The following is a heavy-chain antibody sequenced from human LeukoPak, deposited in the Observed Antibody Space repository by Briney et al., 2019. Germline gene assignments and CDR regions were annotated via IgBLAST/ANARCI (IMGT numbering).Heavy chain of an antibody. Sequence: GSLRLSCAASGFTFSSYAISLVRQAPGKGLEWVSAISGSGGSTYYADSVKGRFTISRDNSKNTLYLQMNSLRAEDTAVYYCAKAKYHGMATTTPIDYWGQGTLVTVSS. J-gene: IGHJ4*02. D-gene: IGHD5-24*01. CDR2: ISGSGGST. CDR1: GFTFSSYA. V-gene: IGHV3-23*01. CDR3: AKAKYHGMATTTPIDY.